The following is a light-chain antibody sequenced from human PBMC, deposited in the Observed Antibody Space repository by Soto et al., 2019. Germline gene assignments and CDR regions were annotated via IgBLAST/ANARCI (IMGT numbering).Light chain of an antibody. CDR2: GAS. Sequence: EIVLTQSPGTLSLSPGERATLSCMASHSVFSIYLACYQQKPGQAPRLLIHGASTRATGIADRFSGSGSGTDFTLTISRLEPEDFAVYYCQLYGTSPKTFGQGTKVDIK. CDR1: HSVFSIY. V-gene: IGKV3-20*01. CDR3: QLYGTSPKT. J-gene: IGKJ1*01.